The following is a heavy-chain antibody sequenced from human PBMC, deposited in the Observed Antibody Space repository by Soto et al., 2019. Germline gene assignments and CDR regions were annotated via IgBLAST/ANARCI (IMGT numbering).Heavy chain of an antibody. D-gene: IGHD1-26*01. Sequence: ASVKVSCKASGYTFTGYYLHWVRQAPGQGLEWMGWINPNSGGTNYAQTFQGWVTMTRDTSISTVYMDLSSLRSDDTAVYYCARSWNIVGAAFAVGYFDLWGLGTLVTVSS. J-gene: IGHJ4*02. CDR2: INPNSGGT. CDR1: GYTFTGYY. V-gene: IGHV1-2*04. CDR3: ARSWNIVGAAFAVGYFDL.